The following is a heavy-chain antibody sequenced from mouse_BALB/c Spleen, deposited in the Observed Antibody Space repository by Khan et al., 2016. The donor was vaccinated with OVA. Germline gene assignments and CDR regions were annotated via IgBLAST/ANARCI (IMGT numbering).Heavy chain of an antibody. Sequence: DVKLQESGPELVKPGASMKISCKASGYSFTDYTLNWVKQSHGRNLEWIGLINPYNGDTIYNQKFKGKATLAVDKSSRTAYMELLSLTFEDSAVYNCARSGYGAFAYGGQGTLVTVSA. V-gene: IGHV1-18*01. J-gene: IGHJ3*01. D-gene: IGHD1-2*01. CDR1: GYSFTDYT. CDR2: INPYNGDT. CDR3: ARSGYGAFAY.